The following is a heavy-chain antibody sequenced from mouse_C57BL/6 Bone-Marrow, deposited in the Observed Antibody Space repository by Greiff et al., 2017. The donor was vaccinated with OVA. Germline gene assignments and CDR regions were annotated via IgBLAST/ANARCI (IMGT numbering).Heavy chain of an antibody. D-gene: IGHD2-2*01. V-gene: IGHV1-72*01. CDR1: GYTFTSYW. CDR2: IDPNSGGT. J-gene: IGHJ3*01. Sequence: QVQLKQPGAELVKPGASVKLSCKASGYTFTSYWMHWVKQRPGRGLEWIGRIDPNSGGTKYNEKFKGKATLTVDKPSSTAYMQLSSLTSEDSAVYDCTRERLRRRDWFAYWGQGTLVTVSA. CDR3: TRERLRRRDWFAY.